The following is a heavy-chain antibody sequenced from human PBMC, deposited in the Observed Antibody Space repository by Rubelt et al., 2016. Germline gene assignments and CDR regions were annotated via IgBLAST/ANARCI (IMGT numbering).Heavy chain of an antibody. V-gene: IGHV3-66*01. CDR1: GFTFSSYA. CDR3: ARDHFADGYNLGPEY. J-gene: IGHJ4*02. CDR2: TYSGGST. D-gene: IGHD5-24*01. Sequence: EVQLEESGGGLVQPGGSLRLSCAASGFTFSSYAMSWVRQAPGKGLEWVSITYSGGSTYSADSVKGRFTIPRNNSKNMLYLQINGLRAEDTAVYYCARDHFADGYNLGPEYWGQGTLVTVSS.